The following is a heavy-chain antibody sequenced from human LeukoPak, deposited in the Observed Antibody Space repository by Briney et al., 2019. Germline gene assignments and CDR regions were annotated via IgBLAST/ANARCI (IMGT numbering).Heavy chain of an antibody. CDR1: GFTFSSYG. V-gene: IGHV3-33*01. J-gene: IGHJ4*02. Sequence: PGRSLRLSCATSGFTFSSYGMHWVRQAPGKGLEWVAVIWYDGSNKYYAASVKGRFTISRDNSKNTLYLQMNSLRGEDTAVYYCGRGGHFYDRSGYYWTFDYWVQGTLVTVSS. CDR2: IWYDGSNK. CDR3: GRGGHFYDRSGYYWTFDY. D-gene: IGHD3-22*01.